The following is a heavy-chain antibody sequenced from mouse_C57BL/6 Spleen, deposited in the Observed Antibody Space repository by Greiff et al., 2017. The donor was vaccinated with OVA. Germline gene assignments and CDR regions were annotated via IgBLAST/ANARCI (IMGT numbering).Heavy chain of an antibody. CDR1: GYTFTSYW. D-gene: IGHD1-1*01. J-gene: IGHJ3*01. Sequence: QVQLQQPGAELVRPGSSVKLSCKASGYTFTSYWMHWVKQRPIQGLEWIGNIDPSDSETHYNQKFKDKATLTVDKSSSTAYMQLSSLTSEDSAVYYCARVGNYYGSSTWFAYWGQGTLVTVSA. V-gene: IGHV1-52*01. CDR2: IDPSDSET. CDR3: ARVGNYYGSSTWFAY.